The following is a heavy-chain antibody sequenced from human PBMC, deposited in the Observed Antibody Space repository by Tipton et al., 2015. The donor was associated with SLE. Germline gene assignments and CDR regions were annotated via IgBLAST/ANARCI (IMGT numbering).Heavy chain of an antibody. V-gene: IGHV3-30*04. Sequence: SLRLSCAASGFTFSDYAMHWVRQAPGKGLEWVALMSSDGSNTYYVESVKGRFTISRDNSKNILYLQMNSLRADDTAVYYCARDQTLTTYYYYYLDVWGKGTTVTFSS. D-gene: IGHD1-1*01. CDR3: ARDQTLTTYYYYYLDV. CDR2: MSSDGSNT. CDR1: GFTFSDYA. J-gene: IGHJ6*03.